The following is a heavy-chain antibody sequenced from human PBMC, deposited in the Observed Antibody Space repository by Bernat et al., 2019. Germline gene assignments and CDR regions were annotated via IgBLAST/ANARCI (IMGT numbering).Heavy chain of an antibody. D-gene: IGHD3-16*01. CDR2: ISGSDGST. J-gene: IGHJ5*02. Sequence: EVQLLESGGGLAQPGGSLRLSCAASGFTFSSYAISWVRQAPGKGLEWVSAISGSDGSTYYADSVKGRFTISRDNSKNTLYLQMNSLRAEDTAVYYCVKEAEYSYALTWGQGTLVTVSS. V-gene: IGHV3-23*01. CDR1: GFTFSSYA. CDR3: VKEAEYSYALT.